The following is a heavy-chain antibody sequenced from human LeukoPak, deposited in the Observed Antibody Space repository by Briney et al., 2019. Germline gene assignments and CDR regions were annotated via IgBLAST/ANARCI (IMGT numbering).Heavy chain of an antibody. CDR2: IWYDGSNK. Sequence: PGRSLRLCCAASGFTFSSYGMHWVRQAPGKGLEWVAVIWYDGSNKYYADSVKGRFTISRDNSKNTLYLQMNSLRAEDTAVYYCAKDRGKQWLVPLGDFWGQGTLVTVSS. CDR1: GFTFSSYG. CDR3: AKDRGKQWLVPLGDF. D-gene: IGHD6-19*01. V-gene: IGHV3-33*06. J-gene: IGHJ4*02.